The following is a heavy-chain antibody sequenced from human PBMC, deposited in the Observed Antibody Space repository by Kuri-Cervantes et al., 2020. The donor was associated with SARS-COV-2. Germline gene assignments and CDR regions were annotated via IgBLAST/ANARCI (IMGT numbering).Heavy chain of an antibody. V-gene: IGHV1-8*01. CDR3: ARGYKSESRDDVLLKIYGFSPPQNYYMDV. CDR2: VKTDSGNT. D-gene: IGHD2-8*02. CDR1: ETTFPNYD. J-gene: IGHJ6*03. Sequence: ASVKVSCKAPETTFPNYDINWVRQAAGQGLEWMGMVKTDSGNTLYAQIFQGRVTMTTDASTSTAYMELGSLRFEDTAVYYCARGYKSESRDDVLLKIYGFSPPQNYYMDVWGNGTTVTVSS.